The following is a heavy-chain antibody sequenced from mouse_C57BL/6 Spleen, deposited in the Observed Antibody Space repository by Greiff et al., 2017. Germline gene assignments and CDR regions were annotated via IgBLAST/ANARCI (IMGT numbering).Heavy chain of an antibody. J-gene: IGHJ3*01. CDR2: IYPGAGDT. Sequence: QVQLKQSGAELVKPGASVKISCKASGYAFSSYWMNWVKQRPGKGLEWIGHIYPGAGDTNYNGKFNGKDTLTANKSSSPAYMQLSSLTSEDSGVYFCARGSSPFSYWGQGTLVTVSA. CDR1: GYAFSSYW. V-gene: IGHV1-80*01. CDR3: ARGSSPFSY.